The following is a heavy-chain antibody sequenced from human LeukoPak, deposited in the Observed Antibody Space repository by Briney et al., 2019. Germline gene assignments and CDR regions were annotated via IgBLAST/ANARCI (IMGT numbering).Heavy chain of an antibody. V-gene: IGHV4-34*01. CDR3: ARGLSNGPTHNWFDP. Sequence: SETLSLTCAVYGGSFSGYYWSWIRQPPGKGLEWIGEINHSGSTNYNPSLKSRVTISVDTSKNQFSLKLSSVTAADTAVYYCARGLSNGPTHNWFDPWGQGTLVTVSS. CDR2: INHSGST. CDR1: GGSFSGYY. D-gene: IGHD2-8*01. J-gene: IGHJ5*02.